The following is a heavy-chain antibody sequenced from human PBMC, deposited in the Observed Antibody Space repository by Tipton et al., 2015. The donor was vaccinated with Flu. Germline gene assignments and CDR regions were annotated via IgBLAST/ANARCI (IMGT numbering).Heavy chain of an antibody. CDR3: AVVSPYGR. J-gene: IGHJ4*02. V-gene: IGHV1-18*01. Sequence: QLVQSGGELRKPGASVTVSCKASGYTFSSFYINWVRQAPGQGLEWLGWINPNNGEAGFAQRFQGRVSMTTDTSTTTVYMELRSLGSDDTAMYFCAVVSPYGRWGQGTLVTVSS. CDR1: GYTFSSFY. D-gene: IGHD2/OR15-2a*01. CDR2: INPNNGEA.